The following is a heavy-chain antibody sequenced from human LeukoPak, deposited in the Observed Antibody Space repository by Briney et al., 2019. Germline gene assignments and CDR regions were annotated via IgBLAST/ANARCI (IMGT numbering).Heavy chain of an antibody. CDR3: ARSAEHCNNGVCFTDYYMDV. D-gene: IGHD2-8*01. V-gene: IGHV1-2*06. Sequence: ASVKVSCKTSGYTFSGSYIHWVRQAPGQGLEWMGRINPNSGDTNYAQDFHGRVTMTRDTSITTAYMELSSLTSDDTAVYFCARSAEHCNNGVCFTDYYMDVWGKGTTVTVSS. CDR2: INPNSGDT. J-gene: IGHJ6*03. CDR1: GYTFSGSY.